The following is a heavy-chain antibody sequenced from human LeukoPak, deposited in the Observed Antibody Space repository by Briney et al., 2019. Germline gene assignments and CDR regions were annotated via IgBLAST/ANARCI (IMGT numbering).Heavy chain of an antibody. J-gene: IGHJ6*03. CDR3: ARERITTNYYYYMDV. CDR1: GGSFSGYY. CDR2: INHSGST. Sequence: PSETLSLTCAVYGGSFSGYYWTWIRQPPGKGLEWIGEINHSGSTNYNPSLKSRVTISVDTSKNQFSLKLSSVTAADTAVYYCARERITTNYYYYMDVWGKGTTVTISS. D-gene: IGHD3-10*01. V-gene: IGHV4-34*01.